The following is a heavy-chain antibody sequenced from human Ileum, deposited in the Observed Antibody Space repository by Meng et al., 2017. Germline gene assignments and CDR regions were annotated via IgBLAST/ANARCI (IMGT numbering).Heavy chain of an antibody. D-gene: IGHD2-2*01. J-gene: IGHJ4*02. CDR2: ASTYNSNR. CDR1: GYSFTNYV. Sequence: QVHLVQSGREVRKPGASVKVSCQASGYSFTNYVINWVRQAPGKGLEWMGWASTYNSNRNYAQSLQGRVTMTTDTSTTTAYMELRSLTFDDTAVYYCARGRHCSSTTCYLSDSWGQGTLVTVSS. V-gene: IGHV1-18*01. CDR3: ARGRHCSSTTCYLSDS.